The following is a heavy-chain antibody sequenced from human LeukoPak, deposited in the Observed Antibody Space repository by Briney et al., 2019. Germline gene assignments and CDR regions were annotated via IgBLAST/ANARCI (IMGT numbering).Heavy chain of an antibody. V-gene: IGHV3-9*01. CDR3: AKDLGYSGYDSIFDY. Sequence: PGRSLRLSCAASGFTFDDYAMHWVRQAPGKGLEWVSGISWNSGSIGYADSVKGRFTISRDNAKNSLYLQMNSLRAEDTALYYCAKDLGYSGYDSIFDYWGQGTLVTVSP. J-gene: IGHJ4*02. CDR1: GFTFDDYA. D-gene: IGHD5-12*01. CDR2: ISWNSGSI.